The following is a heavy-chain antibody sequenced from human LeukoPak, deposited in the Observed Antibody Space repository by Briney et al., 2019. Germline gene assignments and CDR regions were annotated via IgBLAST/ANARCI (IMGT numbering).Heavy chain of an antibody. CDR3: ARGEYNYGYIFDY. Sequence: GGSLRLSCAASEFTFSSYAFHWVRQAPGKGLEWVAFISYDGSNKFYADSVKGRFTISRDNSKNTLYLQMNSLRAEDTAVYYCARGEYNYGYIFDYWGQGTLVSVSS. D-gene: IGHD5-18*01. CDR1: EFTFSSYA. V-gene: IGHV3-30-3*01. CDR2: ISYDGSNK. J-gene: IGHJ4*02.